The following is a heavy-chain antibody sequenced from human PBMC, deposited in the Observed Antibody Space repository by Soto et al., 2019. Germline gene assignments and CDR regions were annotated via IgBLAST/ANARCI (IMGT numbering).Heavy chain of an antibody. V-gene: IGHV1-18*01. CDR1: GYTFTSYG. D-gene: IGHD1-26*01. Sequence: QVQLVQSGAEVKKPGASVKVSCKASGYTFTSYGISWVRQAPGQGLEWMGWISAYNGNTNYAQKLQGRVTMTTDTSTSTAYVELRCLRSDDTAVYYWARDRGSYALDYLGQGTLVTVSS. CDR2: ISAYNGNT. CDR3: ARDRGSYALDY. J-gene: IGHJ4*02.